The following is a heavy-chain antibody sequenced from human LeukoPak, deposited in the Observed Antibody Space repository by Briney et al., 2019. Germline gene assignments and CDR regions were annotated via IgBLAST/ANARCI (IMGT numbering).Heavy chain of an antibody. J-gene: IGHJ4*02. Sequence: ASVKVSCKASGGTFSSYAISWVRQAPGQGLEWMGRIIPIFGIANYAQKFQGRVTITADKSTSTAYMELSSLRYEDTAVYYCARERDGYNYPGYFDYWGQGTLVTVSS. D-gene: IGHD5-24*01. CDR1: GGTFSSYA. CDR2: IIPIFGIA. V-gene: IGHV1-69*04. CDR3: ARERDGYNYPGYFDY.